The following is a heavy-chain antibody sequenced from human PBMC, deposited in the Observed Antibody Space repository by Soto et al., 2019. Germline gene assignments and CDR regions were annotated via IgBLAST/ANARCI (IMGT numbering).Heavy chain of an antibody. CDR3: AKVRAAAGTLVDY. Sequence: QVQLVESGGGVVQPGRSLRLSCAASGFTFSSYGMHWVRQAPGKGLEWVAVISYDGSNKYYADSVKGRFTISRDNSKNTLYLQMNSLRAEDTAVYYCAKVRAAAGTLVDYWGQGTLVTVSS. CDR2: ISYDGSNK. D-gene: IGHD6-13*01. V-gene: IGHV3-30*18. J-gene: IGHJ4*02. CDR1: GFTFSSYG.